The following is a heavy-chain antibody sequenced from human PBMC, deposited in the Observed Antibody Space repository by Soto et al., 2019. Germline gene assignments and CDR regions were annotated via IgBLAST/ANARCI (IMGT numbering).Heavy chain of an antibody. CDR2: IDPSDSYT. CDR1: GYSFTSYW. V-gene: IGHV5-10-1*01. J-gene: IGHJ4*02. CDR3: ARQFLFKGTADY. Sequence: PGESLKISCNGSGYSFTSYWISWVRQMPGKGLEWLGRIDPSDSYTNYSPSFQGHVTISADKSISTAYLQWSSLKASDTAMYYCARQFLFKGTADYWGQGTLVTVYS. D-gene: IGHD6-13*01.